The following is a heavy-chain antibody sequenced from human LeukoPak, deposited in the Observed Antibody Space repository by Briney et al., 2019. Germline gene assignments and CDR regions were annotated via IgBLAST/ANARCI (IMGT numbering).Heavy chain of an antibody. D-gene: IGHD1-7*01. J-gene: IGHJ4*02. Sequence: ASVKVSCKVSGYTLTELSMHWVRQAPGKGLERMGGFDPEDGETIYAQKFQGRVTMTEDTSTDTAYMELSSLRSEDTAVYYCATDLGIAGTRNYWGQGTLVTVSS. CDR1: GYTLTELS. CDR3: ATDLGIAGTRNY. V-gene: IGHV1-24*01. CDR2: FDPEDGET.